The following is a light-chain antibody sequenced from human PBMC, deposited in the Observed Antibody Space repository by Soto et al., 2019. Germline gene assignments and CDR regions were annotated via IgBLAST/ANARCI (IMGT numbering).Light chain of an antibody. J-gene: IGLJ3*02. CDR3: CSYTATDAWV. CDR1: NSDVGGYNL. CDR2: AVS. V-gene: IGLV2-11*01. Sequence: QSVLTQPRSVSGSPGQSVSISCTGTNSDVGGYNLVSWYQQLPGKAPKLIISAVSYRTSGVSDSFSGSKSGNTASLTISGLQAEDEADYYCCSYTATDAWVFGGGTKVTV.